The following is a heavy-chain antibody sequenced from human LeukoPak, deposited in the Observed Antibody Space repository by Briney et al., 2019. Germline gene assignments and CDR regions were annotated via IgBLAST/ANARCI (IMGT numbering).Heavy chain of an antibody. CDR3: ARQRGSGCLDY. J-gene: IGHJ4*02. Sequence: LEXXANIKQDGSETYYVDSVKGRFTISRDNAKNSLSLQMNSLRAEDTAVYYCARQRGSGCLDYWGQGTLVTVSS. CDR2: IKQDGSET. D-gene: IGHD6-19*01. V-gene: IGHV3-7*01.